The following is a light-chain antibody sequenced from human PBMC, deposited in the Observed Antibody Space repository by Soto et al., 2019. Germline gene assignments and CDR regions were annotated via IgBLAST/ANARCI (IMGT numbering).Light chain of an antibody. CDR1: QSISSW. CDR3: QQYNSYSYT. Sequence: DIPMTQSPSTLSASVGDRVTITCRASQSISSWLAWYQQKPGKAPKLLIYDASSLESGVPSRFSGSGSGTEFTLTISSLQPDAFATYYCQQYNSYSYTFGQGTKLEI. CDR2: DAS. V-gene: IGKV1-5*01. J-gene: IGKJ2*01.